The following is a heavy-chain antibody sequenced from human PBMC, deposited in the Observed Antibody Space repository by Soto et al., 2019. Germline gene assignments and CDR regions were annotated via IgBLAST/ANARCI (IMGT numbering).Heavy chain of an antibody. Sequence: ETLSLACAVYGGSFSGYYWSWIRQPPGKGLEWIGEINHSGSTNYNPSLKSRVTISVDTSKNQFSLKLSSVTAADTAVYYCAYGSGWYGDYWGQGTLVTVSS. V-gene: IGHV4-34*01. D-gene: IGHD6-19*01. CDR3: AYGSGWYGDY. CDR1: GGSFSGYY. J-gene: IGHJ4*02. CDR2: INHSGST.